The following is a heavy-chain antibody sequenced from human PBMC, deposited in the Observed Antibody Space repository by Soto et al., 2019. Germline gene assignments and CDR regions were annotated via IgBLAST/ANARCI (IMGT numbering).Heavy chain of an antibody. CDR3: ARVGALGGKGDWLGMDV. J-gene: IGHJ6*02. Sequence: GASVEVSCKASGYTFTGYYMHWVRQAPGQGLEWMGWINPNSGGTNYAQKFQGWVTMTRDTSISTAYMELSRLRSDDTAVYYCARVGALGGKGDWLGMDVWGQGTTVTVSS. V-gene: IGHV1-2*04. CDR1: GYTFTGYY. CDR2: INPNSGGT. D-gene: IGHD3-16*01.